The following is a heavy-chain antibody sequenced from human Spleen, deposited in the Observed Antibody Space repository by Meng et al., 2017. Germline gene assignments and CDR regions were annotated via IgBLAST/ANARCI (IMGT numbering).Heavy chain of an antibody. Sequence: GGSLRLSCAASGFTFSSYDMNCVRQAPGKGLEWIAYITNSGRTIYYADSVKGRFTIARDNAKNSLSLQMNSLRGEDTAVYYCASDSAAKDYYYGMDVWGQGTTVTVSS. V-gene: IGHV3-48*03. CDR1: GFTFSSYD. D-gene: IGHD6-25*01. CDR2: ITNSGRTI. CDR3: ASDSAAKDYYYGMDV. J-gene: IGHJ6*02.